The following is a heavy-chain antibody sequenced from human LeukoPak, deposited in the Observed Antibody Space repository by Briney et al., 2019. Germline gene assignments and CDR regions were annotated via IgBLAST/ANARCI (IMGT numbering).Heavy chain of an antibody. Sequence: GGSLRLSCAASGFTFSDYYMSWIRQAPGKGLEWISYISNCGTTVYYSDSVTGRFTISRDNAKNSLYLQMNSLRAEDTAVYYCAAWDFWRGSGIDYWGQGTLVTVSS. CDR1: GFTFSDYY. V-gene: IGHV3-11*01. J-gene: IGHJ4*02. D-gene: IGHD3-3*01. CDR3: AAWDFWRGSGIDY. CDR2: ISNCGTTV.